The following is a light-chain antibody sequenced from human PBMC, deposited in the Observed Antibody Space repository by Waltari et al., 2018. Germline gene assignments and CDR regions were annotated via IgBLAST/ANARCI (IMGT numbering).Light chain of an antibody. CDR3: QQYYTSPLT. CDR2: WVS. J-gene: IGKJ4*01. CDR1: QSILSSSNNKNY. V-gene: IGKV4-1*01. Sequence: DIVMTQSPDSLAVSLGERATINCKSSQSILSSSNNKNYLAWFQHKPGQPPKLLIFWVSARESGVPDRFSGAGSGTDFTLTISSLQAEDVAVYYCQQYYTSPLTFGGGTKVEIK.